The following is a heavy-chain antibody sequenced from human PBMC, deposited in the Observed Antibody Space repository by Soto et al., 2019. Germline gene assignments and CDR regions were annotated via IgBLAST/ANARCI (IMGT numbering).Heavy chain of an antibody. V-gene: IGHV4-61*01. J-gene: IGHJ5*02. CDR2: IYYSGST. CDR3: ARNGGYDHGFDH. D-gene: IGHD1-1*01. Sequence: QVQLQESGPGLVKPSETLSLTCTVSGGSVSSGSYYWSWIRQPPGKGLEWIGYIYYSGSTNYNPSLKRRVPISVDTSKNQFSLKLGSVTAADTAVYYCARNGGYDHGFDHWGQGTLVAVSS. CDR1: GGSVSSGSYY.